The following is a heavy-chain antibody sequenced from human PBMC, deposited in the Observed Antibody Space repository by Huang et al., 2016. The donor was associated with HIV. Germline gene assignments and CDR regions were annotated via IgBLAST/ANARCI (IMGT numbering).Heavy chain of an antibody. Sequence: EVQLSESGGGLVQPGGSLRLSCAASGFTFRNFVMSWVRQPPGKGLEWVSTVTGSGGAKYYADSVKGRFTISRDNSRSTLYLERTSLRVDDTAVYYCGPYDYRGQGTLVSVSS. CDR1: GFTFRNFV. V-gene: IGHV3-23*01. CDR2: VTGSGGAK. CDR3: GPYDY. J-gene: IGHJ4*02.